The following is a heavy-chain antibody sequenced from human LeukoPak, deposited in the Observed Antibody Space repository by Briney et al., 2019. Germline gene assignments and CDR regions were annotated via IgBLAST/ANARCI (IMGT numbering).Heavy chain of an antibody. V-gene: IGHV3-30-3*01. CDR2: ISYDGSNK. CDR3: ARGCNY. CDR1: GFTFSSYA. J-gene: IGHJ4*02. D-gene: IGHD2-8*01. Sequence: GGSLRLSCAASGFTFSSYAMHWVRQAPGKGLEWVAVISYDGSNKYYADSVKGRFTISRDNSKNTLYLQMNSLRAEDTAVYYCARGCNYWGQGTLVTVSS.